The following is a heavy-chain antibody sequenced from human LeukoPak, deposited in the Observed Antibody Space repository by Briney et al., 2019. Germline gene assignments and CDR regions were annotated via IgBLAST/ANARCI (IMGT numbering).Heavy chain of an antibody. CDR1: GYSFTNYW. Sequence: GESLKISCKGSGYSFTNYWIGWVRQMPGKGLEWMGSIYPDDSDTRYSPSFRGQVTISADKSISTAYLQWSRLKASDTAMYYCARTLGAVPEHFQHWGQGTLVTVPS. CDR2: IYPDDSDT. D-gene: IGHD6-13*01. V-gene: IGHV5-51*01. J-gene: IGHJ1*01. CDR3: ARTLGAVPEHFQH.